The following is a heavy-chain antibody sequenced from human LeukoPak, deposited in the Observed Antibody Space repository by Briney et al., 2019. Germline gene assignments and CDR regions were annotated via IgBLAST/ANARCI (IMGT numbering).Heavy chain of an antibody. CDR1: GYSITDYW. CDR2: IYPADSDT. Sequence: GESLKISCKGSGYSITDYWIAWVRQLPGKGLEWMGIIYPADSDTRYNPSFQGQVTISADKSISTAYLQWSSLKASDTAMYCARRGYCSGGDCFSNVFDIWGQGTVVTVSS. V-gene: IGHV5-51*01. J-gene: IGHJ3*02. CDR3: ARRGYCSGGDCFSNVFDI. D-gene: IGHD2-15*01.